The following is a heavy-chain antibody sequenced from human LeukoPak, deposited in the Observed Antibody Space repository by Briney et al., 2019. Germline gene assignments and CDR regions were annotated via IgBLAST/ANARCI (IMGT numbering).Heavy chain of an antibody. J-gene: IGHJ3*01. V-gene: IGHV4-4*07. Sequence: RPSETLSLTCTVSGGSISSYYWSWIRQPAGKGLEWIGRIYTSGSTNYNPSLKSRVTMSVDTSRKQISLKLNSVAAADTAVYYCARGRGSPYYVEAFDVWGQGTVVTVSS. CDR3: ARGRGSPYYVEAFDV. CDR2: IYTSGST. D-gene: IGHD3-22*01. CDR1: GGSISSYY.